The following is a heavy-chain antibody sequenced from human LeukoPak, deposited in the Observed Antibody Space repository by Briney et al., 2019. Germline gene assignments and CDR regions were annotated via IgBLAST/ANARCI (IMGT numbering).Heavy chain of an antibody. CDR1: GYTFTGYY. D-gene: IGHD4-23*01. CDR2: INPNSGGT. V-gene: IGHV1-2*02. CDR3: ARASRWLGNFDS. J-gene: IGHJ4*02. Sequence: ASVKVSCKASGYTFTGYYMHWVRQAPGQGLEWMGWINPNSGGTNYAQKFQGGITMTRDTSIMTAFLELTSLKFDDTAVYFCARASRWLGNFDSWGQGTLVTVSS.